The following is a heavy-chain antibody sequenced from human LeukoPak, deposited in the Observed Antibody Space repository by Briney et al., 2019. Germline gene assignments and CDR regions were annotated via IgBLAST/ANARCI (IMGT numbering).Heavy chain of an antibody. J-gene: IGHJ4*02. CDR2: ISSTSIYI. Sequence: PGGSLRLSCAASGFIYSRYSMNWVRQAPGKGLEWVSTISSTSIYIYYADSVKGRFTISRDNAKNSMYLQMNSLRAEDTAAYYCAEARYSRTWACGHWGQGTLVTVSS. CDR3: AEARYSRTWACGH. V-gene: IGHV3-21*04. CDR1: GFIYSRYS. D-gene: IGHD6-13*01.